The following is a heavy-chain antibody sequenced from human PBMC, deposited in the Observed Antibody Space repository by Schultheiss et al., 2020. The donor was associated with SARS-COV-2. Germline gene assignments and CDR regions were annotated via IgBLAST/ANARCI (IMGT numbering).Heavy chain of an antibody. V-gene: IGHV4-61*08. CDR2: FYYTGST. CDR1: GGSVSSSGYW. J-gene: IGHJ6*02. D-gene: IGHD2-2*02. CDR3: ARGRGYCSSTSCYRPYYYYGMDV. Sequence: SETLSLTCAVSGGSVSSSGYWWGWIRQPPGKRLEWIGNFYYTGSTNYNPSLKSRVTISVDTSKNQFSLKLSSVTAADTAVYYCARGRGYCSSTSCYRPYYYYGMDVWGQGTTVTVSS.